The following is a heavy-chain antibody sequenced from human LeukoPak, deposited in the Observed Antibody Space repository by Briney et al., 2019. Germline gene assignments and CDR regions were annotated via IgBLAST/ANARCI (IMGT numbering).Heavy chain of an antibody. CDR3: ARATVGYYYDSSGYTTAPYYFDY. J-gene: IGHJ4*02. CDR2: IIPIFGTA. V-gene: IGHV1-69*05. Sequence: SVKVSFKASGGTFSSYAINWVRQAPGQGLEWMGRIIPIFGTANYAQKFQGRVKNTTDDSTSTAYMELRSLRSEDTAVYYCARATVGYYYDSSGYTTAPYYFDYWGQGTLVTVSS. D-gene: IGHD3-22*01. CDR1: GGTFSSYA.